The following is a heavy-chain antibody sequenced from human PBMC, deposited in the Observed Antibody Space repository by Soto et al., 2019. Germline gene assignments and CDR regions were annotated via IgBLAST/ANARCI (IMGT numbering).Heavy chain of an antibody. CDR1: GFIFSNAW. D-gene: IGHD3-3*01. CDR3: TTDRFSVSPD. CDR2: IKSKTDGGTT. J-gene: IGHJ4*02. V-gene: IGHV3-15*01. Sequence: GGSLRLSCAASGFIFSNAWLNWVRQAPGKGLEWVGRIKSKTDGGTTDYAAPVKGRFTISRDDSKTTLYLQMNSLKSEDTAVYYCTTDRFSVSPDWGLGTLVTVSS.